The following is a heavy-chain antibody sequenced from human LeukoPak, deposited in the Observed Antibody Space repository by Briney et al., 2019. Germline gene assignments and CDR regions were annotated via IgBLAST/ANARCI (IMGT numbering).Heavy chain of an antibody. Sequence: GGSLRLSCAASGFTFSNAWMRWVRQAPGKRLEWVSSISWRNIDIEYADSVKGRFTISRDNDKKSLYLQMNSLRVEDTAVYYCARVYSSTWYSGYLHMDVWGKGTTVTVSS. CDR1: GFTFSNAW. CDR3: ARVYSSTWYSGYLHMDV. V-gene: IGHV3-21*01. D-gene: IGHD6-13*01. CDR2: ISWRNIDI. J-gene: IGHJ6*03.